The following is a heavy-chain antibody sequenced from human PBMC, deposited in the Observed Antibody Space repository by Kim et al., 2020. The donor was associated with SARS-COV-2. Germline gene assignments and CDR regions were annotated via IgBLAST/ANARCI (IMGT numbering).Heavy chain of an antibody. V-gene: IGHV1-46*01. J-gene: IGHJ4*02. CDR3: ARGLRSYDILTGSYYFDY. D-gene: IGHD3-9*01. Sequence: QGRVTMTRDTSTSTVYMELSSLRSEDTAVYYCARGLRSYDILTGSYYFDYWGQGTLVTVSS.